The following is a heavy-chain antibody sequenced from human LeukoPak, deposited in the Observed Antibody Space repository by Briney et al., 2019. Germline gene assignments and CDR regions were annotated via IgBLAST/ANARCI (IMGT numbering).Heavy chain of an antibody. CDR1: GFTFSSYA. CDR3: AKVRYYYDSSGYYYV. D-gene: IGHD3-22*01. CDR2: ISGSGGST. Sequence: GGSLRLSCAASGFTFSSYAMSWVRQAPGKGLEWVSAISGSGGSTYYADSVKGRFTISRDNSKNTLYLQMNSLRDEDTAVYYCAKVRYYYDSSGYYYVWGQGTLVTVSS. V-gene: IGHV3-23*01. J-gene: IGHJ4*02.